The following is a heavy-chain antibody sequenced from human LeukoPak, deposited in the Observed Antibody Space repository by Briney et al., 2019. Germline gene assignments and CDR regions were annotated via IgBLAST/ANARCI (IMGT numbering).Heavy chain of an antibody. J-gene: IGHJ6*02. Sequence: GGSLRLSCAASGFTFSSYGMHWVRQAPGKGLEWVALIWYDGSKKYYADSVKGRFTISRDNSKNTLYLEMNSLRAEDTAVYYCARDQGEVAGKYYYYYGMDVWGQGPTVTVSS. CDR3: ARDQGEVAGKYYYYYGMDV. D-gene: IGHD6-19*01. CDR2: IWYDGSKK. V-gene: IGHV3-33*01. CDR1: GFTFSSYG.